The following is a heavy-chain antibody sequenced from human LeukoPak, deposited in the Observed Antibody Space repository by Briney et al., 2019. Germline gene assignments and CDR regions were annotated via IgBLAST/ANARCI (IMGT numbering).Heavy chain of an antibody. CDR2: ISYDGNNK. CDR1: GFTFSSYG. J-gene: IGHJ6*02. Sequence: GRSLTLSCTASGFTFSSYGSHWVRQAPGKGLEWVAVISYDGNNKYYGYSVKGRFTISRDNSKNTLYLQMNSLRAQDTAVYYSARDQGHIVATRYHYYGMDVWGPGTTVTVSS. CDR3: ARDQGHIVATRYHYYGMDV. V-gene: IGHV3-30*03. D-gene: IGHD5-12*01.